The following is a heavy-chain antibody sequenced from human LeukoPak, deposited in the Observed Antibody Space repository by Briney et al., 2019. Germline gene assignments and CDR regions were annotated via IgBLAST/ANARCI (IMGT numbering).Heavy chain of an antibody. CDR1: GFTFSSYG. CDR2: ISYDGSNK. J-gene: IGHJ5*02. V-gene: IGHV3-30*18. Sequence: GGSLRLSCAASGFTFSSYGMHWVRQAPGKGLEWVAVISYDGSNKYYADSVKGRFTISRDNSKNPLYLQMNSLRAEDTAVYYCAKTGSGGSCYSCWFDPWGQGTLVTVSS. D-gene: IGHD2-15*01. CDR3: AKTGSGGSCYSCWFDP.